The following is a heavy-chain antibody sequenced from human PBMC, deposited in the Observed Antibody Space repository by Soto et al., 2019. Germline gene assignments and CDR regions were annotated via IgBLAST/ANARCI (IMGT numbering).Heavy chain of an antibody. V-gene: IGHV3-23*01. CDR1: GFTFSSYA. Sequence: PGGSLRLSCAASGFTFSSYAMSWVRQAPGKGLEWVSAISGSGGSTYYADSVKGRFTISRDNSKNTLYLQMNSLRAEGTAVYYCAKDKPYYYDSSGYANAFDIWGQGTMVTVSS. CDR2: ISGSGGST. CDR3: AKDKPYYYDSSGYANAFDI. D-gene: IGHD3-22*01. J-gene: IGHJ3*02.